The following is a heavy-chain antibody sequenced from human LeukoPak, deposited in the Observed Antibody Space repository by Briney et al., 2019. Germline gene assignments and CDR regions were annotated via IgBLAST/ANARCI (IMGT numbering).Heavy chain of an antibody. CDR1: GGSVSTSSYY. CDR3: AGSDLTQDYWDY. CDR2: IYSSGYT. Sequence: SETLSLTCTVSGGSVSTSSYYWGWIRQPPGKGLEWIGRIYSSGYTYYNPSLKSRATISVDTSKNQFSLKLTSVTAADTAVYYCAGSDLTQDYWDYWGQGTLVTASS. D-gene: IGHD2-15*01. J-gene: IGHJ4*02. V-gene: IGHV4-39*07.